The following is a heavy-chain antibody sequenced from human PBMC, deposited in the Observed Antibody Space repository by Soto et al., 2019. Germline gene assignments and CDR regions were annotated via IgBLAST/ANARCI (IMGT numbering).Heavy chain of an antibody. CDR1: GGTFSSYA. D-gene: IGHD3-22*01. CDR3: ARDPLLNYYDSSGYYFNWFDP. Sequence: ASVKVSCKASGGTFSSYAISWVRQAPGQGLEWMGGIIPIFGTANYAQKFQGRVTITADESTSTAYMELSSLRSEDTAVYYCARDPLLNYYDSSGYYFNWFDPWGQGTLVTVSS. V-gene: IGHV1-69*13. J-gene: IGHJ5*02. CDR2: IIPIFGTA.